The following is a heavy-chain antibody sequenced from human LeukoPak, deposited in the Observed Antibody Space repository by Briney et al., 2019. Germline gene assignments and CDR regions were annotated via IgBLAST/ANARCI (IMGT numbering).Heavy chain of an antibody. CDR3: ARGSWDIVVVVAAMGFDY. V-gene: IGHV4-34*01. J-gene: IGHJ4*02. CDR2: INHSGST. CDR1: GGSFSGYY. Sequence: PSETLSLTCAVYGGSFSGYYWSWIRQPPGKGLEWIGEINHSGSTNYNPSLKSRVTISVDTSKNQFSLKLSSVTAADTAVYYCARGSWDIVVVVAAMGFDYWGQGTPVTVSS. D-gene: IGHD2-15*01.